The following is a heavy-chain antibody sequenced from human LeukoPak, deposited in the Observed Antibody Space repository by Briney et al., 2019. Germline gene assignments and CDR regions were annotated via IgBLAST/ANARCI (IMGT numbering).Heavy chain of an antibody. J-gene: IGHJ5*02. Sequence: SVKVSCKASGGTFSSYAISWVRQAPGQGLEWMGGIIPIFGTANYAQKFQGRVTITTDESTSTAYMELSSLRSEDTAVYCCARDLGCTNGVCDIKWFDPWGQGTLVTVSS. D-gene: IGHD2-8*01. CDR2: IIPIFGTA. CDR1: GGTFSSYA. CDR3: ARDLGCTNGVCDIKWFDP. V-gene: IGHV1-69*05.